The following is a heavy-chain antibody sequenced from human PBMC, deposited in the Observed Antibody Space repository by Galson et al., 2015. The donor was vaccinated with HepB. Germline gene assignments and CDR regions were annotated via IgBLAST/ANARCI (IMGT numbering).Heavy chain of an antibody. J-gene: IGHJ1*01. CDR1: GFTFSSYA. V-gene: IGHV3-23*01. D-gene: IGHD4-17*01. CDR3: AAHYYGDYADAEYFQH. Sequence: SLRLSCAASGFTFSSYAMSWVRQAPGKGLEWVSAISGSGGSTYYADSVKGRFTISRDNSKNTLYLQMNSLRAEDTAVYYCAAHYYGDYADAEYFQHWGQGTLVTVSS. CDR2: ISGSGGST.